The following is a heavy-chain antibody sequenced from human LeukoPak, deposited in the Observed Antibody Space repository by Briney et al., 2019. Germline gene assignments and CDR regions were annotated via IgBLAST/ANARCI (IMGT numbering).Heavy chain of an antibody. D-gene: IGHD3-22*01. CDR2: IYHSGST. CDR3: ARGLAITMLVVVHDAFDI. CDR1: GYSISSGYY. J-gene: IGHJ3*02. Sequence: SETLSLTCTVSGYSISSGYYWGWIRQPPGKGLEWIGSIYHSGSTYYNPSLKSRVTISVDTSKNQFSLKLSSVTAADTAVYYCARGLAITMLVVVHDAFDIWGQGTMVTVSS. V-gene: IGHV4-38-2*02.